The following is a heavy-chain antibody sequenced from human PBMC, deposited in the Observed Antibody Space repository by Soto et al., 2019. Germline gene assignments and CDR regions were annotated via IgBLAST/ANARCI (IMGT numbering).Heavy chain of an antibody. CDR2: IDPSDSQT. V-gene: IGHV5-10-1*01. Sequence: GESLKISCKGSGYSFAGYWITWVRQRPGKGLEWMGRIDPSDSQTYYSPSFRGHVTISATKSITTVFLQWSSLRASDTAMYYCARQIYDSDTGPNFQYYFESWGQGTPVTVSS. D-gene: IGHD3-22*01. CDR3: ARQIYDSDTGPNFQYYFES. J-gene: IGHJ4*02. CDR1: GYSFAGYW.